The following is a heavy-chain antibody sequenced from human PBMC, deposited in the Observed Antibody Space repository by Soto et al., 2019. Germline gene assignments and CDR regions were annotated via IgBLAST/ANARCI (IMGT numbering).Heavy chain of an antibody. CDR3: ARPLRQQYIRDAFDI. CDR1: GFTFSSYA. J-gene: IGHJ3*02. D-gene: IGHD6-13*01. Sequence: ESGGGVVQPGRSLRLSCAASGFTFSSYAMHWVRQAPGKGLEWVAVISYDGSNKYYADSVKGRFTISRDNSKNTLYLQMNSLRAEDTAVYYCARPLRQQYIRDAFDIWGQGTMVTVSS. CDR2: ISYDGSNK. V-gene: IGHV3-30-3*01.